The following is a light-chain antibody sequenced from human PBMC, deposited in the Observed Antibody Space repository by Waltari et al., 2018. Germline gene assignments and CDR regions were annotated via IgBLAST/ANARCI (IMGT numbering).Light chain of an antibody. V-gene: IGLV3-27*01. CDR3: YSATDNNLRV. Sequence: SYELTQPSSVSVSPGQTARITCSGDVLSTKYARWFQQRPGQAPVLVIFKDSERPSGIPERFSGSSSGTTVILTISGAQVEDEADYYCYSATDNNLRVFGGGTKLTVL. CDR1: VLSTKY. J-gene: IGLJ3*02. CDR2: KDS.